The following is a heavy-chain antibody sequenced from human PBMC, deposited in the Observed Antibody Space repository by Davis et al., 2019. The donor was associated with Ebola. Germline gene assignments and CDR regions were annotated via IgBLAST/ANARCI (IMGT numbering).Heavy chain of an antibody. CDR3: AHSHLYYYGSGSMGY. V-gene: IGHV2-70*12. Sequence: SGPTLVKPTQTLTLTCTFSGFSLSTSGMRVSWIRQPPGKALEWLARIDWDDDKFYSTSLKTRLTISKDTSKSQVVLTMTNMDPVDTATYYCAHSHLYYYGSGSMGYWGQGTLVTVSS. J-gene: IGHJ4*02. D-gene: IGHD3-10*01. CDR2: IDWDDDK. CDR1: GFSLSTSGMR.